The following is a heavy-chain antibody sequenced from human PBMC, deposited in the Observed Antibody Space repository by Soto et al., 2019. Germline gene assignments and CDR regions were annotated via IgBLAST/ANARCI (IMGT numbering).Heavy chain of an antibody. CDR3: VRQSCSSASCFYDY. V-gene: IGHV1-2*02. CDR2: LKPTTGDT. CDR1: GYTFTGNY. D-gene: IGHD2-2*01. Sequence: QVQLVQSGPEVRQSGASVKVSCETSGYTFTGNYIYWIRQAPGQGLEWVGWLKPTTGDTDYAENFQGRVTLTGDTSSNTAYMELSRLTSDDSAVFYCVRQSCSSASCFYDYWGQGTLVTVSP. J-gene: IGHJ4*02.